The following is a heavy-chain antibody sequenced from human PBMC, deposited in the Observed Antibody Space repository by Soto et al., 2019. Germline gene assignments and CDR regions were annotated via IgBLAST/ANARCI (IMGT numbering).Heavy chain of an antibody. J-gene: IGHJ4*02. D-gene: IGHD5-12*01. CDR1: GFIFSSHT. Sequence: EVQLVESGGGLVKPGGSLRLSCAASGFIFSSHTMNWVRQVPGKGLEWVSSISASSTYIYYADSLKGRFTISRDNDYNSLYLQVSSLRAEDTAVYYCARGWLRDPWMYWGQGTLVTVSS. V-gene: IGHV3-21*02. CDR2: ISASSTYI. CDR3: ARGWLRDPWMY.